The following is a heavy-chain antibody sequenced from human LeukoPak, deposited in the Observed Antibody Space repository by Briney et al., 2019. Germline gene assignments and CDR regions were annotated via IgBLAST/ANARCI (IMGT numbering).Heavy chain of an antibody. D-gene: IGHD5-24*01. Sequence: PWGSLWLSCATSGFPFISYSMNWGRQAPGKGLEWVSSIISSSSYIYYADSVKGRFTISRDNAKNSLYLQMNSLRAEDTAVYYCAREVEYRWGQGTLVTVSS. CDR3: AREVEYR. CDR1: GFPFISYS. V-gene: IGHV3-21*01. J-gene: IGHJ5*02. CDR2: IISSSSYI.